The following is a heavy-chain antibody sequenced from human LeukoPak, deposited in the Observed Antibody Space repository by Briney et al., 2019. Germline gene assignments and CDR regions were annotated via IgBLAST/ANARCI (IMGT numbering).Heavy chain of an antibody. CDR3: ARDRAYYDIHY. V-gene: IGHV1-2*06. CDR2: INPNSGGT. CDR1: GYTFTGYY. Sequence: GASVKVSCMASGYTFTGYYMHWVRQAPGQGLEWMGRINPNSGGTNYAQKFQGRVTMTRDTSISTAYMELSRLRSDDTAVYYCARDRAYYDIHYWGQGTLVTVSS. J-gene: IGHJ4*02. D-gene: IGHD3-9*01.